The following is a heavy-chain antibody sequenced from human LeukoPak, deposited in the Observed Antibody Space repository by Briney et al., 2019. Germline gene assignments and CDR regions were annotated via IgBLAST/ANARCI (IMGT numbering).Heavy chain of an antibody. D-gene: IGHD1-26*01. CDR2: IKQDGSEK. J-gene: IGHJ3*02. CDR3: ARERGGYPGAGQPFDI. Sequence: GGSLRLSCAASGFTLRSYWMNWVRQAPGKGPEWVANIKQDGSEKNYVDSVKGRFTIARDNAKNSLYLQMNSLRAEDTALYYCARERGGYPGAGQPFDIWGQGTMVTVSS. CDR1: GFTLRSYW. V-gene: IGHV3-7*01.